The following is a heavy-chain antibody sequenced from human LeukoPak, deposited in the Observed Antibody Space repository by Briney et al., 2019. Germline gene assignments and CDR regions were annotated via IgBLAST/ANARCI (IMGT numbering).Heavy chain of an antibody. CDR1: GFTFSSYS. Sequence: GGSLRLSCAASGFTFSSYSMNWVRQAPGKGLEWVSSISSSSSYIDYADSVKGRFTISRDNAKNSLYLQMNSLRAEDTAVYYCASRLDYWRQGTLVTVSS. D-gene: IGHD3-16*01. CDR3: ASRLDY. J-gene: IGHJ4*02. CDR2: ISSSSSYI. V-gene: IGHV3-21*01.